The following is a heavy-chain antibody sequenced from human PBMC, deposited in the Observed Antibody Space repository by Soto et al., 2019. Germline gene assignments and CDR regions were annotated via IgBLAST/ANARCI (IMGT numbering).Heavy chain of an antibody. Sequence: GGSLRLSCAASGFTVSSNHINWVRQAPGKGLEWVSLIYSGGSRNYADSVKGRLTISRDNSKNRLYLQMNSLRAEDTAVYYCARDQKDRYCGGGSCYFYYGMDVWGQGTTVTVSS. J-gene: IGHJ6*02. CDR1: GFTVSSNH. CDR2: IYSGGSR. D-gene: IGHD2-15*01. CDR3: ARDQKDRYCGGGSCYFYYGMDV. V-gene: IGHV3-66*01.